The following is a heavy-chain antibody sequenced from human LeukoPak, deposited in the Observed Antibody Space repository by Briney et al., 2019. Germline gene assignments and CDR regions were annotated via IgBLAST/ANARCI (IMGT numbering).Heavy chain of an antibody. CDR2: ISNSGRTI. D-gene: IGHD3-3*01. J-gene: IGHJ4*02. V-gene: IGHV3-48*01. Sequence: GGSLRLSCATSGFTFSYYSMHWVRQAPGGGLEWVSYISNSGRTIYYADSVKGRFTISRDNARNSVYLQMNSLRAEDTAVYYCARERMRLFGDHWGQGTLVTVSS. CDR1: GFTFSYYS. CDR3: ARERMRLFGDH.